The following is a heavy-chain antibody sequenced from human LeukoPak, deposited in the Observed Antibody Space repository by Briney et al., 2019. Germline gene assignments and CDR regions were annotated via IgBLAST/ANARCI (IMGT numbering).Heavy chain of an antibody. V-gene: IGHV1-2*02. CDR2: INPNSGGT. D-gene: IGHD6-13*01. J-gene: IGHJ5*02. CDR1: GYTFTGYF. Sequence: SVKVSCKASGYTFTGYFIHWLRQAPGQGVEWMGWINPNSGGTNYEQKFQGRVTMTRDTSMSTAYMELSSLRSDDTAVYYCARADSSNWYWFDPWGQGTLVTVSS. CDR3: ARADSSNWYWFDP.